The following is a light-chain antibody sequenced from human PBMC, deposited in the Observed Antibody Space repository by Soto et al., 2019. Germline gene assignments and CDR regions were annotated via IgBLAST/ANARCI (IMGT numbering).Light chain of an antibody. CDR3: SSYTTSSTHVV. Sequence: QSVLTQPASVSGSPGQSITISCTGTSSDVGSYNYVPWYQQYPGKAPKLMIYDVSNRPSGVSYRFSGSKSGNTASLTISGLQAEDEADYYCSSYTTSSTHVVFGGGTKVTVL. V-gene: IGLV2-14*01. CDR1: SSDVGSYNY. J-gene: IGLJ2*01. CDR2: DVS.